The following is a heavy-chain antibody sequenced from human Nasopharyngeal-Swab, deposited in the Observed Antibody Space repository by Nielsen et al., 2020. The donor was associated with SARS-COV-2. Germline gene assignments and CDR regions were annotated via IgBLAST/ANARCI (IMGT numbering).Heavy chain of an antibody. Sequence: GSLRLSCSVSGGSINNYYWSWIRQPAGKGLEWIGRIYYSGSTNYNPSLKSRVTISVDTSKNQFSLKLSSVTAADTAVYYCAREVRGYAYGTRSFDIWGQGTMVTVSS. J-gene: IGHJ3*02. V-gene: IGHV4-4*07. D-gene: IGHD5-18*01. CDR2: IYYSGST. CDR1: GGSINNYY. CDR3: AREVRGYAYGTRSFDI.